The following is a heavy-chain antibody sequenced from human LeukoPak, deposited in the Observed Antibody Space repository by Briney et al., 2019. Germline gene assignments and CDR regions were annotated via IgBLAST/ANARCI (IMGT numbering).Heavy chain of an antibody. CDR1: GYSISSGYY. D-gene: IGHD6-6*01. J-gene: IGHJ5*02. V-gene: IGHV4-38-2*02. CDR3: ARKMYSSASISWFDP. Sequence: SETLSLTCTVSGYSISSGYYWAWIRQPPGKGLEWFGSIYHSGSTYYNASLKSRVPISVDTSKNQFSLKLSSVTAADTAVYYCARKMYSSASISWFDPWGQGTLVTVSS. CDR2: IYHSGST.